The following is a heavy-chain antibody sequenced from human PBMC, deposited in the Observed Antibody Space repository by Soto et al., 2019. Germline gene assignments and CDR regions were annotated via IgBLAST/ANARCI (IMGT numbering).Heavy chain of an antibody. CDR3: AKTDSGYDPILDY. CDR1: GFTFSSHS. CDR2: ISGSGGST. D-gene: IGHD5-12*01. V-gene: IGHV3-23*01. Sequence: GGSLRLSCAASGFTFSSHSMRWVRQAPGKGLEWVSAISGSGGSTYYADSVKGRFTISRDNSKNTLYLQMNSLRAEDTAVYYCAKTDSGYDPILDYWGQGTLVTVSS. J-gene: IGHJ4*02.